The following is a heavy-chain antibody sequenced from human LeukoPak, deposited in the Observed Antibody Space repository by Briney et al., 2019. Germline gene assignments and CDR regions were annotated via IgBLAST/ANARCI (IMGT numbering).Heavy chain of an antibody. CDR2: ISAYNGNT. Sequence: ASVKVSCKASGYTFISYGISWVRQAPGQGLEWMGWISAYNGNTNYAQKLQGRVTMTTDTSTSTAYMELRSLRSDDMAVYYCARASDQYDSSGYYSDYWGQGTLVTVSS. J-gene: IGHJ4*02. V-gene: IGHV1-18*03. D-gene: IGHD3-22*01. CDR1: GYTFISYG. CDR3: ARASDQYDSSGYYSDY.